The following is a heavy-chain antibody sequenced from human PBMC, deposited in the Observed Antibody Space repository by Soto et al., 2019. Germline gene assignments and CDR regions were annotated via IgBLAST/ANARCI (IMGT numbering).Heavy chain of an antibody. D-gene: IGHD3-3*01. CDR3: GRGATADYDFWANPRGVWLDL. V-gene: IGHV1-8*02. Sequence: QPQLEQSGAELKKPGASVRVSCKASGYTFTSHDIIWVRQAAGQGLEWIGWMNPISEKPKTSYLPSCQDRIILTRESLVEPACLELSVLRSDDTGMYYCGRGATADYDFWANPRGVWLDLWGQGTVVSV. CDR2: MNPISEKPKT. J-gene: IGHJ5*02. CDR1: GYTFTSHD.